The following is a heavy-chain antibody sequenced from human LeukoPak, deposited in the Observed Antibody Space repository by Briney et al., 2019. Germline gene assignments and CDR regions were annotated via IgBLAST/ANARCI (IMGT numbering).Heavy chain of an antibody. CDR2: INHSGST. CDR3: ARVKAVAGDY. CDR1: GGSFSGYY. J-gene: IGHJ4*02. V-gene: IGHV4-34*01. Sequence: SSETLSLTCAVYGGSFSGYYWSWIRQPPGKGLEWIGEINHSGSTNYNPSLKSRVTISVDTSKNQFSLKLSSVTAADTAVYYCARVKAVAGDYWGQGTLVTDSS. D-gene: IGHD6-19*01.